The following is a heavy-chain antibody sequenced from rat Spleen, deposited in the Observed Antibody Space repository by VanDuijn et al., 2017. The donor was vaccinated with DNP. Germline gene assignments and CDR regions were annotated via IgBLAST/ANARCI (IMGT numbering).Heavy chain of an antibody. V-gene: IGHV2-1*01. CDR2: VWGDGNT. CDR3: ARSVRRVYPLYYWYFDF. D-gene: IGHD1-11*01. CDR1: GFSLTNYD. J-gene: IGHJ1*01. Sequence: QVQLKESGPGLVQPSQTLSLTCTVSGFSLTNYDVHWVRQPPGKGLEWMGGVWGDGNTAFNSALKSRLTINRDTSKSQVFLKMNSLQTEDAAIYFCARSVRRVYPLYYWYFDFWGPGTMVTVSS.